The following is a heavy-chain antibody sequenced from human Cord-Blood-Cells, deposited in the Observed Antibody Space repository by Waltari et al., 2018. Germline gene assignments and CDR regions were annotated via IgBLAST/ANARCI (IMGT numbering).Heavy chain of an antibody. D-gene: IGHD6-19*01. V-gene: IGHV1-69*01. CDR3: ASGYSSGWYFDY. J-gene: IGHJ4*02. CDR2: ITPIFGTA. Sequence: QVQLVQSGAEVKKPGSSVKVSCKASGGTFSSYAISWVRQAPGQGLEWMGGITPIFGTANYAQKVHGRVTITADESTRTAYMELSSLRSEDTAVYYCASGYSSGWYFDYWGQGTLVTVSS. CDR1: GGTFSSYA.